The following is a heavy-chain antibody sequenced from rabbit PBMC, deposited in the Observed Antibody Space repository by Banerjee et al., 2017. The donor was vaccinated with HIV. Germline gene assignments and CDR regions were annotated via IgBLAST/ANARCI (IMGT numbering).Heavy chain of an antibody. CDR1: GFTISSSYY. D-gene: IGHD1-1*01. V-gene: IGHV1S40*01. Sequence: QSLEESGGDLVQPEGSLALTCKASGFTISSSYYMCWVRQAPGKGLEWIGCIYAGSGSTWYASWAKGRFTISKTSSTTVTLQMTSLTAADTATYFCVRFASLNDLWGPGTLVTVS. CDR3: VRFASLNDL. CDR2: IYAGSGST. J-gene: IGHJ4*01.